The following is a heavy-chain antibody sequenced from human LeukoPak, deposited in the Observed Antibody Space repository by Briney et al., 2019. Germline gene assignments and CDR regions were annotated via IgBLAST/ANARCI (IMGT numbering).Heavy chain of an antibody. V-gene: IGHV1-18*01. CDR1: GYTFTSYG. CDR3: ARDNSVEDTAWWFDP. CDR2: ISAYNGNT. Sequence: ASVKVSCKASGYTFTSYGISWVRQAPGQGLEWMGWISAYNGNTNYAQKLRGRVTMTRDMSTSTDYMELSSLRSEDTAVYYCARDNSVEDTAWWFDPWGQGTLVTVSS. D-gene: IGHD4-23*01. J-gene: IGHJ5*02.